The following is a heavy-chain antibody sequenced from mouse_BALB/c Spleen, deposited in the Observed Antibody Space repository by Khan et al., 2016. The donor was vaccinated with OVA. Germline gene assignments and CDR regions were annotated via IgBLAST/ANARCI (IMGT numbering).Heavy chain of an antibody. CDR2: IWWDDDK. D-gene: IGHD2-3*01. V-gene: IGHV8-8*01. Sequence: QVTLKESGPGMLQPSQTFSLTCFFSGFSLCSSGMGVGWIRQPSGKGLELLAHIWWDDDKRYNLDLKSRLTISKDTSSNQVFLKIASSDTADTATYYSVRMGWLLNAAMDYWGQGTSVTVSS. CDR3: VRMGWLLNAAMDY. CDR1: GFSLCSSGMG. J-gene: IGHJ4*01.